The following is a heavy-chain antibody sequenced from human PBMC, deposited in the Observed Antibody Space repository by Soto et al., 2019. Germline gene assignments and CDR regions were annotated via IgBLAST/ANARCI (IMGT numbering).Heavy chain of an antibody. V-gene: IGHV3-33*01. CDR1: GFTFSSYG. Sequence: GGSLRLSCAASGFTFSSYGMHWVRQAPGKGLEWVAVIWYDGSNKYYADSVKGRFTISRDNSKNTLYLQMNSLRAEDTAVYYCARDAANEGYSSSSYYYYYMDVWGKGTTVTVSS. J-gene: IGHJ6*03. CDR2: IWYDGSNK. D-gene: IGHD6-6*01. CDR3: ARDAANEGYSSSSYYYYYMDV.